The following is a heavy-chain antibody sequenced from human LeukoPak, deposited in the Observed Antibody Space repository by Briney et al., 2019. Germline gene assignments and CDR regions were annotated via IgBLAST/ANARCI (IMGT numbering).Heavy chain of an antibody. D-gene: IGHD5-12*01. Sequence: PGGSLRLSCAASGFTFSSYAMSWVRQAPGKGLEWVSAITGSGGTTYYADSVKGRFTISRDNSKNTLYLQMNSLRAEDTAVYYCAKPTDLVADPSHWGQGTLVTVSS. V-gene: IGHV3-23*01. CDR3: AKPTDLVADPSH. J-gene: IGHJ4*02. CDR1: GFTFSSYA. CDR2: ITGSGGTT.